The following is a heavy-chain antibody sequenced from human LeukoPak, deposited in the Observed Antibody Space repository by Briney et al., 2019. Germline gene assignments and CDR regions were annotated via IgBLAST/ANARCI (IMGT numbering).Heavy chain of an antibody. V-gene: IGHV4-59*01. J-gene: IGHJ3*02. CDR3: AGERWEPSRASDI. CDR1: GGSISSYY. Sequence: SETLSLTCTVSGGSISSYYWSWIRQPPGKGLEWIGYIYYSGSTNYNPSLKSRVTISVDTSKNQFSLKLSSVTAADTAVYYCAGERWEPSRASDIWGQGTMVTVSS. CDR2: IYYSGST. D-gene: IGHD1-26*01.